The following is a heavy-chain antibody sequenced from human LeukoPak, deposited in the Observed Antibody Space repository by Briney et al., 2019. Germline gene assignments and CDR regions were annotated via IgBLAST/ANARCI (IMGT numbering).Heavy chain of an antibody. Sequence: GGSLRLSCAASGFTFSSYAMSWVRQAPGKGLEWVSAISGSGGSTYYADSVKGRFTISGDNSKNTLYLQMNSLRAEDTAVYYCAKESTVVTGLGAFDYWGQGTLVTVSS. CDR2: ISGSGGST. CDR3: AKESTVVTGLGAFDY. J-gene: IGHJ4*02. V-gene: IGHV3-23*01. D-gene: IGHD2-15*01. CDR1: GFTFSSYA.